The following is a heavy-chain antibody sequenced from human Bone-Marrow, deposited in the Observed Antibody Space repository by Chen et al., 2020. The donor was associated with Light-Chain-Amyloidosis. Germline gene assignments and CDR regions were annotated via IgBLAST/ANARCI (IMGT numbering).Heavy chain of an antibody. J-gene: IGHJ5*02. D-gene: IGHD3-9*01. CDR2: ISSSSSYI. Sequence: EVQLVESGGGLVQPGGSLRLSCAASGFSFSSYAMSWVRQAPGKGLEWVSSISSSSSYIYYADSVKGRFTISRDNAKNSLYLQMNSLRAEDTAVYYCARDYGDDILTGYSWFDPWGQGTLVTVSS. V-gene: IGHV3-21*01. CDR3: ARDYGDDILTGYSWFDP. CDR1: GFSFSSYA.